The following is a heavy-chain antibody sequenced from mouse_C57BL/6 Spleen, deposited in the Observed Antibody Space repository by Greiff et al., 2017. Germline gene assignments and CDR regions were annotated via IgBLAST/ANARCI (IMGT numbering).Heavy chain of an antibody. CDR2: ISSGGSYT. CDR3: ARHGDPLYWYFDV. Sequence: EVNVVESGGDLVKPGGSLKLSCAASGFTFSSYGMSWVRQTPDKRLEWVATISSGGSYTYYPDSVKGRFTISRDNAKNTLYLQMSSLKSEDTAMYYCARHGDPLYWYFDVWGTGTTVTVSS. CDR1: GFTFSSYG. V-gene: IGHV5-6*01. J-gene: IGHJ1*03.